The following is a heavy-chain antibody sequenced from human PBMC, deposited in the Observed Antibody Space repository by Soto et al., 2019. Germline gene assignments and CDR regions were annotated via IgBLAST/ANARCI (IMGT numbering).Heavy chain of an antibody. CDR1: GFTFSSYG. J-gene: IGHJ4*02. Sequence: GGSLRLSCAASGFTFSSYGMHWVRQAPGKGLEWVAVISYDGSNKYYADSVKGRFTISRDNSKNTLYLQMNSLRAEDTAVYFCEKDVVEMATITGGYFDYWGQGTLVTVSS. CDR2: ISYDGSNK. D-gene: IGHD5-12*01. V-gene: IGHV3-30*18. CDR3: EKDVVEMATITGGYFDY.